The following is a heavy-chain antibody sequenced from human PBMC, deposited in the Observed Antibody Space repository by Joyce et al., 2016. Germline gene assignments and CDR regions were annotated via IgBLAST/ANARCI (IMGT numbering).Heavy chain of an antibody. CDR1: GYTFSTYY. J-gene: IGHJ3*02. D-gene: IGHD2-2*01. Sequence: QVQLVQSGAEVKKPGASVRVSCKASGYTFSTYYMHWVRPAPGQGLEWMGVSNPSVGNAIHLQKFQGRVTLTRDTSTSTVYMELSSLRAEDTAMYYCARARVVGYCRGTSCYYDAFDIWGQGTVVTVSS. CDR2: SNPSVGNA. V-gene: IGHV1-46*01. CDR3: ARARVVGYCRGTSCYYDAFDI.